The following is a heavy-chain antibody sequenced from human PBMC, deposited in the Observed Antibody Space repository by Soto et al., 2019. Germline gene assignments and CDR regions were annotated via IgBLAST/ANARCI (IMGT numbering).Heavy chain of an antibody. D-gene: IGHD3-22*01. Sequence: QVQLVQSGAEVKKPGSSVKVSCKASGGTFSSYAISWVRQAPGQGLEWMGGIIPIFGTANYAQKFQGRVTSTADKSTSTAYMELSSLRSEDTAVYYCARDPGYYYDSSGYFHYFDYWGQGTLVTVSS. V-gene: IGHV1-69*06. CDR1: GGTFSSYA. J-gene: IGHJ4*02. CDR3: ARDPGYYYDSSGYFHYFDY. CDR2: IIPIFGTA.